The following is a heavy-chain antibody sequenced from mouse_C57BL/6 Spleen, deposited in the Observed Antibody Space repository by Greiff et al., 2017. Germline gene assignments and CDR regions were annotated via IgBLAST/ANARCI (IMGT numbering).Heavy chain of an antibody. D-gene: IGHD3-3*01. V-gene: IGHV1-19*01. CDR3: SSGTDYAMDY. Sequence: VQLKQSGPVLVKPGASVKMSCTASGFTFTDYYMNWVKQSHGKSLEWIGVINPYNGGTSYNQKFKGKATLTVDKSSSTAYMKLNSLTSEDSAVYYCSSGTDYAMDYWGQGTSVTVSS. CDR1: GFTFTDYY. CDR2: INPYNGGT. J-gene: IGHJ4*01.